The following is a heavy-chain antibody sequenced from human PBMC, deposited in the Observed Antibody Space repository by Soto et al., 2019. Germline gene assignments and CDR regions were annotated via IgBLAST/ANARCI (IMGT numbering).Heavy chain of an antibody. CDR2: ISSSSSTI. Sequence: RRLSCAASGFTFSSYSMNWVRQAPGKGLEWVSYISSSSSTIYYADSVKGRFTISRDNAKNSLYLQMNSLRDEDTAVYYCAREGVYNWHYQWAFDYWGQGTLVTVSS. V-gene: IGHV3-48*02. CDR3: AREGVYNWHYQWAFDY. CDR1: GFTFSSYS. J-gene: IGHJ4*02. D-gene: IGHD1-7*01.